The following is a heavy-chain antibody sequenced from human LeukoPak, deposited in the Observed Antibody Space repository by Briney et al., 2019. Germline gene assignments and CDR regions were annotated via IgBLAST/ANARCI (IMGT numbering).Heavy chain of an antibody. D-gene: IGHD3-9*01. V-gene: IGHV4-61*02. J-gene: IGHJ5*02. CDR3: ARGLRYFGWLYES. CDR2: IDTSGST. CDR1: GGSISSRSYY. Sequence: PSETLSLTCTVSGGSISSRSYYWSWIRQPAGKGLAWIWRIDTSGSTNFNPSLKSRVTISVDTSKNQFSPRLSSVTAADTAVYYCARGLRYFGWLYESWGQGSLVTVSS.